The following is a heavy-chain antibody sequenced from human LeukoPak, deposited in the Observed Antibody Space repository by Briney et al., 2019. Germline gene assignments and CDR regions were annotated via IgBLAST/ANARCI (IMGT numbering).Heavy chain of an antibody. CDR1: GGSISSADYY. Sequence: SETLSLTCTVSGGSISSADYYWSWIRQPPGKGLEWIGYIYYSGTTYNNPSLKSRVTISVDTSKNQFSLKLSSVTAADTAVYYCARVESMGDYFDSWGQGTLVTVSS. V-gene: IGHV4-30-4*01. CDR2: IYYSGTT. CDR3: ARVESMGDYFDS. J-gene: IGHJ4*02. D-gene: IGHD3-16*01.